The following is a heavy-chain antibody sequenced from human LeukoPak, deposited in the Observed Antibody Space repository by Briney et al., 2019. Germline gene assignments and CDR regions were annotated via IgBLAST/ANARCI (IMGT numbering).Heavy chain of an antibody. CDR3: AIPSCISARVAVFDI. J-gene: IGHJ3*02. V-gene: IGHV3-33*01. CDR2: IWSDGSNK. CDR1: GFSFSTYG. D-gene: IGHD6-6*01. Sequence: GGSLRLSCAASGFSFSTYGMHWVRQAPGKGLAWVAVIWSDGSNKYYADSVKGRFTISRDNAKSPLYLEMNSLRAEDTAVYYCAIPSCISARVAVFDIWGQGTMVTVSS.